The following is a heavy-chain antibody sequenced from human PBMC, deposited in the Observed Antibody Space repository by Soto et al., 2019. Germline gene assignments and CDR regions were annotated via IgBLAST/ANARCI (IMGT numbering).Heavy chain of an antibody. Sequence: QVQLVESGGGVVQPGRSLRLSCAASGFTFSSNGMHWVRQAPGKGLEWVPVMSSGGYSKDYADSVKGRFTISRDHSKNTLYLQMNSLRAEDTAVYYCANGSGSAWYFDLWGRGTLVTVSS. CDR1: GFTFSSNG. CDR3: ANGSGSAWYFDL. D-gene: IGHD5-12*01. V-gene: IGHV3-30*18. J-gene: IGHJ2*01. CDR2: MSSGGYSK.